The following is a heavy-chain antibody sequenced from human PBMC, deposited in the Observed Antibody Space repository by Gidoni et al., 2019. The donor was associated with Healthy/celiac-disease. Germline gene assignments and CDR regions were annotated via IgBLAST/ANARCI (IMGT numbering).Heavy chain of an antibody. Sequence: QVQLQQWGAGLLKPSETLSLTCAVYGGSFSGYYWSWIRQPPGKGLEWIGEINHSGSTNYNPSLKSRVTISVDTSKNQFSLKLSSVTAADTAVYYCARGQYAGYNWNNYYYYGMDVWGQGTTVTVSS. D-gene: IGHD1-20*01. J-gene: IGHJ6*02. CDR2: INHSGST. V-gene: IGHV4-34*01. CDR1: GGSFSGYY. CDR3: ARGQYAGYNWNNYYYYGMDV.